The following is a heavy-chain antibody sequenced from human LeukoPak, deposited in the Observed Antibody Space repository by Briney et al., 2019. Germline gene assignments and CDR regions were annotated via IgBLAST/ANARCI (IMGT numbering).Heavy chain of an antibody. CDR2: IYHRGST. V-gene: IGHV4-38-2*02. CDR3: ARSLSRGYSGFRVSPFDY. CDR1: GYSISSGYY. D-gene: IGHD5-12*01. J-gene: IGHJ4*02. Sequence: SETLSLTCTVSGYSISSGYYWGWIRQPPGKGLEWIGSIYHRGSTYYNPSLKSRVTISVDKSKNHFSLKLSSVTAADTAVYYCARSLSRGYSGFRVSPFDYWGQGTLVTVSS.